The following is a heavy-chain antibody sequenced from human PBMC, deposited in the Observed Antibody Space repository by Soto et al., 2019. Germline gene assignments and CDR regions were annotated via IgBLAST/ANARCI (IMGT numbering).Heavy chain of an antibody. Sequence: PGGSLRLSCAASGFTFSSYGMHWVRQAPGKGLEWVAVIWYDGSNKYYADSVKGRFTISRDNSKNTLYLQMNSLRAEDTAVYYCARDNLLRGLDYWGQGTLVTVSS. J-gene: IGHJ4*02. V-gene: IGHV3-33*01. CDR2: IWYDGSNK. CDR1: GFTFSSYG. D-gene: IGHD3-16*01. CDR3: ARDNLLRGLDY.